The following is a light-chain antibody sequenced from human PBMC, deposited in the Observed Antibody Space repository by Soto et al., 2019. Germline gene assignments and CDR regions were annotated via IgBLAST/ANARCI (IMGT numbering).Light chain of an antibody. CDR1: QNINTN. V-gene: IGKV1-39*01. CDR3: QQSLSTPPDT. J-gene: IGKJ2*01. Sequence: DIQMTQSPSSLSASVGDRVTITCRASQNINTNLNWYQQKPGKAPQLLIYLASTLQSGVPSRFSGSGSGTDFTLTISSLQPADFATYYCQQSLSTPPDTFGQGTKLEIK. CDR2: LAS.